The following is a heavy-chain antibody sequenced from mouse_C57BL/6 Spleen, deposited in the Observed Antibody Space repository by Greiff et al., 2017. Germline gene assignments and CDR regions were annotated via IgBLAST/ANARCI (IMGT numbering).Heavy chain of an antibody. CDR1: GYAFTNYL. CDR2: INPGSGGT. D-gene: IGHD1-1*01. Sequence: VQLQQSGAELVRPGTSVKVSCKASGYAFTNYLIECVKQRPGQGLEWIGVINPGSGGTNYNEKFKGKATLTADKSSSTAYMQLSSLTSEDSAVYFCARWYGSLDYWGQGTTRTVSS. V-gene: IGHV1-54*01. CDR3: ARWYGSLDY. J-gene: IGHJ2*01.